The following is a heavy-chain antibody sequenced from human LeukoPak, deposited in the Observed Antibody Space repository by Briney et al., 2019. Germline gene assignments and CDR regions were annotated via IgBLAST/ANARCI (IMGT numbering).Heavy chain of an antibody. CDR2: INHSGST. Sequence: PSETLSLTCAVYGGSLSGYYWSWIRQPPGKGLEWIGEINHSGSTNYNPSLKSRVTISVDTSKNQFSLKLSSVTAADTAVYYCARGGLFVSYYMDVWGKGTTVTVSS. V-gene: IGHV4-34*01. CDR3: ARGGLFVSYYMDV. D-gene: IGHD2-21*01. J-gene: IGHJ6*03. CDR1: GGSLSGYY.